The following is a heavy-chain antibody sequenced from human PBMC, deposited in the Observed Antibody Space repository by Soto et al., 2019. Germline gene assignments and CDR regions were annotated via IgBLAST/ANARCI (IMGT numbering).Heavy chain of an antibody. Sequence: ASVKVSCKASGYTFTGYYMHWVRQAPGQGLEWMGWINPNSGGTNYAQKFQGWVTMTRDTSISTAYMELSRLRSDDTAVYYCAREATYSSYYYYYGMDVWGQGTPVTVSS. CDR1: GYTFTGYY. D-gene: IGHD6-13*01. V-gene: IGHV1-2*04. J-gene: IGHJ6*02. CDR3: AREATYSSYYYYYGMDV. CDR2: INPNSGGT.